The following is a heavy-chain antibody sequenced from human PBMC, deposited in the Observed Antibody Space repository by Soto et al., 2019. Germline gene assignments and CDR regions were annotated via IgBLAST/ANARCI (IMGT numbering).Heavy chain of an antibody. Sequence: PGGSLRLSGAASGFTFSRYSMNWVRQAPGKGLEWVSSISSSSSYIYYADSVKGRFTISRDNAKNSLYLQMNSLRAEDTAVYYCARIGGYEFIYWGQGTLVTVSS. V-gene: IGHV3-21*01. J-gene: IGHJ4*02. D-gene: IGHD5-12*01. CDR1: GFTFSRYS. CDR2: ISSSSSYI. CDR3: ARIGGYEFIY.